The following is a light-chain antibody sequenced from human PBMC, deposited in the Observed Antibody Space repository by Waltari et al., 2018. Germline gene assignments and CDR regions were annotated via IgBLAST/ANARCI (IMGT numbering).Light chain of an antibody. CDR3: QTGGHGTWV. CDR2: VSSDGSD. V-gene: IGLV4-69*01. Sequence: QQPEKGPRYLMKVSSDGSDSKGDGIPDRFSGSSSGAGRYLTISSRQSEDEADYYCQTGGHGTWVFGGGTKLTVL. J-gene: IGLJ3*02.